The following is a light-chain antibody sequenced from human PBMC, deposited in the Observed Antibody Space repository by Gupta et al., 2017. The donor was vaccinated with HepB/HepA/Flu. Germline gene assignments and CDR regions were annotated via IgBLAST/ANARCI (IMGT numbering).Light chain of an antibody. CDR1: QGVGKS. V-gene: IGKV1-16*01. J-gene: IGKJ4*01. CDR3: QQYKSHPLT. CDR2: ATS. Sequence: DIQVTQSPSSLSASVGDRVTITCRASQGVGKSLAWYQQRPGKAPKSLIYATSNLQSGVPSRFSGSGSGTDFTLTISSLQPEDFATYYCQQYKSHPLTVGGGTKVEIK.